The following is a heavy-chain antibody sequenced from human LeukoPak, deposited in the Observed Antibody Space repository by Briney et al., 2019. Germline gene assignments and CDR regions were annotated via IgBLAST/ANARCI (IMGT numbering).Heavy chain of an antibody. D-gene: IGHD4/OR15-4a*01. CDR2: IYSGGST. CDR3: ARRAGAYSHPYDY. J-gene: IGHJ4*02. Sequence: PGGSLRLSCTVSGFTLSSDSMSWVRQAPGKGLEWVSFIYSGGSTHYSDSVKGRFTISRDNSKNTLYLQMNSLRAEDTAVYYCARRAGAYSHPYDYWGQGTLVTVSS. V-gene: IGHV3-53*01. CDR1: GFTLSSDS.